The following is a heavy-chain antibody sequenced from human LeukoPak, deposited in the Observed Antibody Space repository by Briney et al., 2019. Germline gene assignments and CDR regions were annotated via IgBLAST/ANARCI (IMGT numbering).Heavy chain of an antibody. Sequence: GASVKVSCKASGYTFTSYYMHWVRQAPGQGLEWMGWINPNSGGTNYAQKFQGRVTMTRDTPISTAYMELSRLRSDDTAVYYCARVPLRLYAIYYFDYWGQGTLVTVSS. CDR3: ARVPLRLYAIYYFDY. CDR2: INPNSGGT. J-gene: IGHJ4*02. V-gene: IGHV1-2*02. D-gene: IGHD2-8*01. CDR1: GYTFTSYY.